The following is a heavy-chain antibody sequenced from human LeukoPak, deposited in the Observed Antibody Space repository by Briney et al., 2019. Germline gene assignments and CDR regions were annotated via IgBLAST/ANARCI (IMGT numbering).Heavy chain of an antibody. CDR1: GGSFSGYY. Sequence: SETQSLTCAVYGGSFSGYYWSWIRQPPGKGLEWIGEINHSGSTNYNPSLKSRVTISVDTSKNQFSLKLSSVTAADTAVYYCARVRVSYGMDVWGKGTTVTVSS. V-gene: IGHV4-34*01. J-gene: IGHJ6*04. D-gene: IGHD3-10*01. CDR3: ARVRVSYGMDV. CDR2: INHSGST.